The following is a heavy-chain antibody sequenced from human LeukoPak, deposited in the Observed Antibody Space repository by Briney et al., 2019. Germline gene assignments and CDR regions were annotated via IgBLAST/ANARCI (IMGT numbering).Heavy chain of an antibody. V-gene: IGHV3-30*18. CDR2: ISSDGSNK. J-gene: IGHJ4*02. Sequence: GGSLRLSCAASGFTFSSYGMQWVRQAPGKGLEWVAVISSDGSNKYYADSVKGRFTISRDISKSMIYLQMNSLRAEDTAVYYCAKSGTTSSWSPRVKTYFDYWGQGTLVTVSS. D-gene: IGHD6-13*01. CDR1: GFTFSSYG. CDR3: AKSGTTSSWSPRVKTYFDY.